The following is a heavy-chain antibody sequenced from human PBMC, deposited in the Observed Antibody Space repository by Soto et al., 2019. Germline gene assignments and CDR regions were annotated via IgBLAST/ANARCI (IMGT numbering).Heavy chain of an antibody. J-gene: IGHJ3*02. Sequence: QVQLQESGPGLVKPSETLSLTCTVSGGSISSYYWSWIRQPAGKGLEWIGRIYTSGSTNYNPSLKSRVTMSVDTSKNQFSLKLSSVTAADTAVYYCARGFWTEPGRDSSGYREKPSAFDIWGQGTMVTVSS. CDR1: GGSISSYY. D-gene: IGHD3-22*01. CDR3: ARGFWTEPGRDSSGYREKPSAFDI. CDR2: IYTSGST. V-gene: IGHV4-4*07.